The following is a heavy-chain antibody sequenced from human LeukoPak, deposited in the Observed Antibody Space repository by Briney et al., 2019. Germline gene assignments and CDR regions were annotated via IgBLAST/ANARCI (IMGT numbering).Heavy chain of an antibody. CDR2: IYPGDSDT. J-gene: IGHJ6*02. CDR3: ARHSVRARDVIYYYYGMYV. CDR1: GYSFTSYW. Sequence: GESLKISCKGSGYSFTSYWIGWVRQMPGKGLEWMGIIYPGDSDTRYSPSFQGQVTISADKSISTAYLQWSSLKASDTAMYYCARHSVRARDVIYYYYGMYVWGQGTTVTVSS. D-gene: IGHD3-16*02. V-gene: IGHV5-51*01.